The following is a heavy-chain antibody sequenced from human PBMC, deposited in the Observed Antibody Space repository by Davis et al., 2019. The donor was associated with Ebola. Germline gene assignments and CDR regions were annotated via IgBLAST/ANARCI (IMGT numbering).Heavy chain of an antibody. V-gene: IGHV3-21*01. CDR2: ISSSSYI. Sequence: GESLKISCAASGFTFSSYSMNWVRQAPGKGLEWVSSISSSSYIYYADSVKGRFTISRDNAKNSLYLQMNSLRAEDTAVYYCARRSGSSWYSADYWGQGTLVTVSS. J-gene: IGHJ4*02. CDR3: ARRSGSSWYSADY. CDR1: GFTFSSYS. D-gene: IGHD6-13*01.